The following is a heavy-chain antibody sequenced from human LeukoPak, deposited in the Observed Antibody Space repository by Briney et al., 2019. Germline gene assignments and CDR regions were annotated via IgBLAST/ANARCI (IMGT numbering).Heavy chain of an antibody. Sequence: GGTLRLSCAASGFTFSSYGMSWVRQAPGKGLEWVSGISGSGGGTYYADSVKGRFTISRDNSKNTLYLQMNSLRAEDTAVYYCAKDRYYYGSGSYYYYMDVWGKGTTVTISS. CDR1: GFTFSSYG. CDR2: ISGSGGGT. CDR3: AKDRYYYGSGSYYYYMDV. V-gene: IGHV3-23*01. D-gene: IGHD3-10*01. J-gene: IGHJ6*03.